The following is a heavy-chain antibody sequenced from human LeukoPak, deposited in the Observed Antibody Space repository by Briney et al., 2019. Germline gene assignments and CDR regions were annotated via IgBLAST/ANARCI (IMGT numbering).Heavy chain of an antibody. CDR3: ARKNYDFWSGYYKNWFDP. CDR2: IYTSGST. J-gene: IGHJ5*02. D-gene: IGHD3-3*01. V-gene: IGHV4-61*02. Sequence: SETLSLTCTVSGGSISSGSYSWNWIRQPAGKGLEWIGRIYTSGSTNYNPSLKSRVTISIDTSKNQFSLKLSSVTAADTAAYYCARKNYDFWSGYYKNWFDPWGQGTLVTVSS. CDR1: GGSISSGSYS.